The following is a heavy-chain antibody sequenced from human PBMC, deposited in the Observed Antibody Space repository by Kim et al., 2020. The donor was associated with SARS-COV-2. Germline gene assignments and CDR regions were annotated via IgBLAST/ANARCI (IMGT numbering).Heavy chain of an antibody. J-gene: IGHJ6*02. V-gene: IGHV4-34*01. Sequence: SETLSLTCAVYGGSFSGYYWSWIRQPPGKGLEWIGEINHSGSTNYNPSLKSRVTISVDTSKNQFSLKLSSVTAADTAVYYCARGLYLLLWFGELTPGGHGMDVWGQGTTVTVSS. CDR2: INHSGST. CDR1: GGSFSGYY. CDR3: ARGLYLLLWFGELTPGGHGMDV. D-gene: IGHD3-10*01.